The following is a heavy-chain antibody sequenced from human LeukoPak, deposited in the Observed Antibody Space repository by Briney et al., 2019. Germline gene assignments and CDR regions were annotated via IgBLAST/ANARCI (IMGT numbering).Heavy chain of an antibody. Sequence: GGSLRLSCAASGFTFSSYSMNWFRQAPGKGLEWVSSISSSSSYIYYADSVKGRFTTSRDNAKNALDLQMNSLRAEDTAVYYCARVGGQRYYDFWSGSYYFDYWGQGTLVTVSS. CDR3: ARVGGQRYYDFWSGSYYFDY. D-gene: IGHD3-3*01. CDR2: ISSSSSYI. J-gene: IGHJ4*02. V-gene: IGHV3-21*01. CDR1: GFTFSSYS.